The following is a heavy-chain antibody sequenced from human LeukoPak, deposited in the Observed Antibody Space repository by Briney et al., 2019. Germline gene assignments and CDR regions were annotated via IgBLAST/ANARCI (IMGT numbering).Heavy chain of an antibody. CDR2: ISGSGSGGST. D-gene: IGHD6-19*01. CDR1: GFTFSSSA. Sequence: GGSLRLSCAASGFTFSSSAMSWVRQAPGKGLEWVSNISGSGSGGSTYYADSVKGRFTISRDNSKNTLYLQMNSLRAEDTAVYYCAKSHSSGWYYFDYWGQGTLVTVSS. J-gene: IGHJ4*02. V-gene: IGHV3-23*01. CDR3: AKSHSSGWYYFDY.